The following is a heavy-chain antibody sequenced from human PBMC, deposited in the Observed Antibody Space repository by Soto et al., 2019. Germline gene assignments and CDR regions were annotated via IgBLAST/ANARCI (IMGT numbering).Heavy chain of an antibody. V-gene: IGHV1-69*02. J-gene: IGHJ2*01. D-gene: IGHD3-16*01. Sequence: QVQLVKSGAEVTKPGSSVKVSCKASGGTFSSYTISWVRQAPGQGLEWMGRIIPILGIANYAQKFQGRVTITADKSTSTGYMELSSMRSEDTAVDYCARGQVTSGYFDLWGRGTLVTVAS. CDR2: IIPILGIA. CDR1: GGTFSSYT. CDR3: ARGQVTSGYFDL.